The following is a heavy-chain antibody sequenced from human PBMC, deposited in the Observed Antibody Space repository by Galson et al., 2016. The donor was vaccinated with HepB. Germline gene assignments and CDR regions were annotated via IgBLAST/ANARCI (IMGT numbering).Heavy chain of an antibody. Sequence: SLRLSCAASGFKFSSSSMHWVRQAPGKGLQYLSTISGNGDITWYADSVKARFTISRDNSKNTVYLHMTSLRPDDTAVYYCAKDGRNSFGELFEYWGQGTLVTVSS. J-gene: IGHJ4*02. CDR1: GFKFSSSS. CDR3: AKDGRNSFGELFEY. CDR2: ISGNGDIT. D-gene: IGHD3-10*01. V-gene: IGHV3-64D*06.